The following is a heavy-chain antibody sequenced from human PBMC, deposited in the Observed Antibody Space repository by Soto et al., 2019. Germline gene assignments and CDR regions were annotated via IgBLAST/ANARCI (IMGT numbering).Heavy chain of an antibody. CDR2: ISYDGNRE. D-gene: IGHD5-12*01. CDR1: GFTFGAYT. J-gene: IGHJ3*02. CDR3: ARDGYSGRSDGFDI. V-gene: IGHV3-30*14. Sequence: QMYLVESGGGVVQPGRSLRLSCAASGFTFGAYTMHWVRQAPGKGLEWVAAISYDGNRERYTDPVKGRFTVSRDNPSDTLYLQMNSLRVEDTAVYYCARDGYSGRSDGFDIWGQGTMVTVSS.